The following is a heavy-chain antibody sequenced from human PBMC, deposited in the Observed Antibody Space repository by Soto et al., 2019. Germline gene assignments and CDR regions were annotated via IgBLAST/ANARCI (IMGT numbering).Heavy chain of an antibody. Sequence: GGSLRLSCAASGFTFSSYAMHWVRQAPGKGLEWVAVISYDGSNKYYADSVKGRFTISRDNSKNTLYLQMNSLRAEDTAVYYCARDGSAYGGNRWYFDYWGQGTLVTVSS. CDR2: ISYDGSNK. CDR3: ARDGSAYGGNRWYFDY. J-gene: IGHJ4*02. V-gene: IGHV3-30-3*01. D-gene: IGHD4-17*01. CDR1: GFTFSSYA.